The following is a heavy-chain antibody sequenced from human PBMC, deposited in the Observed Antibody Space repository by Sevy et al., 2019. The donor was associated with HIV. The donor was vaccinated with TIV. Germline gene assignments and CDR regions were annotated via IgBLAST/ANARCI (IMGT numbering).Heavy chain of an antibody. V-gene: IGHV3-23*01. CDR3: AKFAGDFPHFDF. J-gene: IGHJ4*02. CDR1: GFTFSTYS. CDR2: VRDTGTST. Sequence: GGSLRLSCAASGFTFSTYSMTWVRRAPGKGLEWVSAVRDTGTSTYYTDSVEGRFTISRDNSKSTVYLHMNSLRAEDTALYYCAKFAGDFPHFDFWGQGTLVTVSS. D-gene: IGHD7-27*01.